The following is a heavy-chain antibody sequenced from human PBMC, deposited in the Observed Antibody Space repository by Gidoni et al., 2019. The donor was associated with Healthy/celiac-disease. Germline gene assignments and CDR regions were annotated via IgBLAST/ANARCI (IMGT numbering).Heavy chain of an antibody. CDR1: GYSFTSYW. V-gene: IGHV5-51*03. J-gene: IGHJ4*02. Sequence: EVQLVQDGAEVKKPGESLKISCKGSGYSFTSYWIGWVRQMPGKGLEWMGIIYPGDSDTRYSPSFQGQVTISADKSISTAYLQWSSLKASDTAMYYCAVNLDYYDSSGRIDYWGQGTLVTVSS. CDR3: AVNLDYYDSSGRIDY. D-gene: IGHD3-22*01. CDR2: IYPGDSDT.